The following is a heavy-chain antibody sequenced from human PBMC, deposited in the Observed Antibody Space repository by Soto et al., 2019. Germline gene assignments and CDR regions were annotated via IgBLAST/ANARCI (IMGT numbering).Heavy chain of an antibody. D-gene: IGHD3-10*01. CDR1: GLTFSDYY. CDR2: ISSSGSTI. V-gene: IGHV3-11*01. Sequence: AGALRLSFAASGLTFSDYYMSWIRQAQGKGQAWVSYISSSGSTIYYADSVKGRFTNSRDNAKNSLYLQMNSLRAEDTAVYYCARDLHYYGSGSYYNLFDYWGQGTLVTVSS. CDR3: ARDLHYYGSGSYYNLFDY. J-gene: IGHJ4*02.